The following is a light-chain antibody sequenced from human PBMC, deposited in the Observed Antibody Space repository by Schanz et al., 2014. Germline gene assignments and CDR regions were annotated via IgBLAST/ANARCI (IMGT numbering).Light chain of an antibody. CDR2: ANN. V-gene: IGLV1-40*01. CDR1: NSNVGAGYD. J-gene: IGLJ1*01. CDR3: QSYDNSLSGHYV. Sequence: QSVLTQPPSVSGAPGQRVTISCTGSNSNVGAGYDVHWYQQLPGTAPKLLIYANNNRPSGVPDRFSASKSGTSASLAITGLQAEDEADYYCQSYDNSLSGHYVFGTGTKLTVL.